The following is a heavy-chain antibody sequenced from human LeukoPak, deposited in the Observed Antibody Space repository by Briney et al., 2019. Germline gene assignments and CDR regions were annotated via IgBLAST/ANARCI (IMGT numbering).Heavy chain of an antibody. CDR3: ARLRDGYSTPADY. Sequence: KVSCKASGYSFTSYWIGWVRQMPGKGLEWMGIIYPGDSDTRYSPSFQGQVTISADKSISTAYLQWSSLKASDTAMYYCARLRDGYSTPADYWGQGTLVTVSS. J-gene: IGHJ4*02. D-gene: IGHD5-24*01. CDR2: IYPGDSDT. CDR1: GYSFTSYW. V-gene: IGHV5-51*01.